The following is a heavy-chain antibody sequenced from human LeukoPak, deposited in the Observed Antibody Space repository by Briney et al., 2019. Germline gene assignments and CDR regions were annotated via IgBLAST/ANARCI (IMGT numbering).Heavy chain of an antibody. CDR1: GFTFDDYA. CDR2: ISGDGGST. CDR3: AKAVPTVNWFDP. J-gene: IGHJ5*02. V-gene: IGHV3-43*02. Sequence: GGSLRLCCAASGFTFDDYAMHWVRQAPGLVREWVSLISGDGGSTYYADSVKGRFTISRDNSKNSLYLQMNSLRTEDTALYYCAKAVPTVNWFDPWGQGTLVTVSS. D-gene: IGHD4-11*01.